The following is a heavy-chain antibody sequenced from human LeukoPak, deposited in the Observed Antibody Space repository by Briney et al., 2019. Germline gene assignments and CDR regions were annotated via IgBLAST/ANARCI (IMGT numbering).Heavy chain of an antibody. CDR2: LIPIFGTA. Sequence: GASVKVSCKASGGTFSSYAISWVRQAPGQGLDWMGGLIPIFGTANYAQKSQGRVTITTDESTSTAYMELSSLRSEDTAVYYCARDLSVVPAATGYYMDVWGKGTTVTVSS. D-gene: IGHD2-2*01. CDR1: GGTFSSYA. V-gene: IGHV1-69*05. CDR3: ARDLSVVPAATGYYMDV. J-gene: IGHJ6*03.